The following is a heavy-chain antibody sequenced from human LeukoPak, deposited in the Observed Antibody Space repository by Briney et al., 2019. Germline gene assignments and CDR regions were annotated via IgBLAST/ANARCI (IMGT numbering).Heavy chain of an antibody. CDR3: AGGGSEDIVVVPAAISPHYYYYYMDV. CDR1: GYTFTGYY. D-gene: IGHD2-2*01. CDR2: INPNSGGT. V-gene: IGHV1-2*02. J-gene: IGHJ6*03. Sequence: ASVKVSCKASGYTFTGYYMHWVRQAPGQGLEWMGWINPNSGGTNYAQKFQGRVTMTRDTSISTAYMELSRLRSDDTAVYYCAGGGSEDIVVVPAAISPHYYYYYMDVWGKGTTVTVSS.